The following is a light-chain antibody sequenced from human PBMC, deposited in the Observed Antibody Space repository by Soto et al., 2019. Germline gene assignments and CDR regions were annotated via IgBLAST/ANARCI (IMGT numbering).Light chain of an antibody. CDR3: CSYAGSYPYV. J-gene: IGLJ1*01. CDR2: DVS. Sequence: QSALTQPRSVFGSPGQSVTISCTGTSSDVGGYNYVSWYQQHPGKAPKLMIYDVSKRPSGVPDRFSGSKSGNTASLTISGLQAEDEADYYCCSYAGSYPYVFGTGTKLTVL. V-gene: IGLV2-11*01. CDR1: SSDVGGYNY.